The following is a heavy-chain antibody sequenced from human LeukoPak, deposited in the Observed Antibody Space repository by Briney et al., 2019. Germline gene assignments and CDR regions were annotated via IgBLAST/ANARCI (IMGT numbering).Heavy chain of an antibody. CDR1: GFTFSSYA. CDR2: ISGSGGST. V-gene: IGHV3-23*01. CDR3: AKAAGTDRGYFDY. D-gene: IGHD6-19*01. J-gene: IGHJ4*02. Sequence: GGSLRLPCAVSGFTFSSYAMSWVRQAPGKGLEWVSGISGSGGSTYYADSVKGRFTISRDNSKNTLYLQMNSLRAEDTAVYYCAKAAGTDRGYFDYWGQGTLVTVSS.